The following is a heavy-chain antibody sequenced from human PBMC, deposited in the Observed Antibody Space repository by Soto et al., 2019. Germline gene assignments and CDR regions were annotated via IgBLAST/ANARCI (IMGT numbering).Heavy chain of an antibody. D-gene: IGHD6-6*01. CDR2: INHSGST. V-gene: IGHV4-34*01. Sequence: QVQLQQWGAGLLKPSETLSLTCAVYCGSFRGYYWSWIRQPPGKGLEWIGEINHSGSTNYNPSLTSQITMSVDTSKNHFALKLSSVTAADTAVYYCARTSKFDCWGQGTPVTVSS. CDR3: ARTSKFDC. CDR1: CGSFRGYY. J-gene: IGHJ4*02.